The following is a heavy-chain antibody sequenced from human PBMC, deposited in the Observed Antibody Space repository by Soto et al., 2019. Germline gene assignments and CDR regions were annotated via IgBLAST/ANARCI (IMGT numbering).Heavy chain of an antibody. D-gene: IGHD3-16*01. CDR2: INWKSDI. V-gene: IGHV3-9*01. CDR1: GFTFDDNA. J-gene: IGHJ4*02. CDR3: AISQDRGGRTTFIY. Sequence: GGSLRLSCAVSGFTFDDNAMHWVRQAPEKGLEGVSGINWKSDIGYADSVKGRFTISIDNAENSLYLQMNSLRAEDTALYYCAISQDRGGRTTFIYWGQGTQVTVSS.